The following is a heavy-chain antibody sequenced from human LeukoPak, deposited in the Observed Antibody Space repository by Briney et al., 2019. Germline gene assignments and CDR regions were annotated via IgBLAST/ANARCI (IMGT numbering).Heavy chain of an antibody. D-gene: IGHD4-23*01. CDR3: ARDPSTTVGVAFDI. CDR2: IYTGETT. J-gene: IGHJ3*02. V-gene: IGHV3-53*01. Sequence: PGGSLRLSCAASGFIVSSSYMTWVRQAPGKGLEWVSIIYTGETTYYADSVKGRFTISKDNSKNTIYLQMNSLRAEDTAVYYCARDPSTTVGVAFDIWGQGTVVTVSS. CDR1: GFIVSSSY.